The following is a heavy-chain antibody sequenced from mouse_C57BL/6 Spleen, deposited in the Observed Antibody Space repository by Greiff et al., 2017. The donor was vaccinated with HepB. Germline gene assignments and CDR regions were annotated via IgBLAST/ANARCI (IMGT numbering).Heavy chain of an antibody. Sequence: VQLQQSGTVLARPGASVKMSCKTSGYTFTSYWMHWVKQRPGQGLEWIGAIYPGNSDTSYNQKFKGKAKLTAVTSASTAYMELSSLTNEDSAVYYCIRERYYYGSSPYYAMDYWGQGTSVTVSS. CDR2: IYPGNSDT. V-gene: IGHV1-5*01. J-gene: IGHJ4*01. CDR3: IRERYYYGSSPYYAMDY. D-gene: IGHD1-1*01. CDR1: GYTFTSYW.